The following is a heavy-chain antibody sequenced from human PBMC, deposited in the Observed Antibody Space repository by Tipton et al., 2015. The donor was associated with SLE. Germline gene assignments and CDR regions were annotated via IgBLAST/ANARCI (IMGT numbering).Heavy chain of an antibody. CDR2: IYYSGST. J-gene: IGHJ4*02. Sequence: TLSLTCTVSGGSISSSSYYWGWIRQPPGKGLEWIGNIYYSGSTYYNPSLKSRVTISVDTSKNQFSLKLSSVTAADTAVYYCAGDSGSNDYWGQGTLVTVSS. V-gene: IGHV4-39*07. CDR3: AGDSGSNDY. D-gene: IGHD3-10*01. CDR1: GGSISSSSYY.